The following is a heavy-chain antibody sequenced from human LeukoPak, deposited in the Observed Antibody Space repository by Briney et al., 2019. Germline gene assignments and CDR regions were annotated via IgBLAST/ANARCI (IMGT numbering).Heavy chain of an antibody. CDR1: GFTFSSYG. D-gene: IGHD3-22*01. V-gene: IGHV3-33*06. CDR3: AKVRDSSGYYYDY. CDR2: IWYDGSNK. Sequence: GGSLRLSCAASGFTFSSYGMHWVRQAPGKGLEWVAVIWYDGSNKYYADSVKGRFTISRDNSKNTLYLQMNSLRAEETAVYYCAKVRDSSGYYYDYWGQGTLVTVSS. J-gene: IGHJ4*02.